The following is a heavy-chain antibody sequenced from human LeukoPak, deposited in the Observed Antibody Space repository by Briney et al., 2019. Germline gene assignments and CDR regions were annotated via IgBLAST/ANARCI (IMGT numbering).Heavy chain of an antibody. Sequence: PGASVKVSCKASGYTFTSYYMHWVRQAPGQGLEWMGIINPSGGDTSYAQKFQGRLTMTRDTSTNTVYMELTNLRSEDTAVYYCAREVMDNLRFDYWGQGTLVTVSS. D-gene: IGHD1-14*01. V-gene: IGHV1-46*01. CDR1: GYTFTSYY. CDR2: INPSGGDT. CDR3: AREVMDNLRFDY. J-gene: IGHJ4*02.